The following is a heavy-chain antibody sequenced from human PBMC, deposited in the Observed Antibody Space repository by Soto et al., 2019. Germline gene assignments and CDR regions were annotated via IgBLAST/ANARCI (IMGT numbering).Heavy chain of an antibody. V-gene: IGHV1-24*01. CDR2: FDPEGGEA. CDR3: ARMNSGSYWGSHFFDY. J-gene: IGHJ4*02. CDR1: GHTLTEFS. D-gene: IGHD1-26*01. Sequence: GASVKVSCKISGHTLTEFSIHWVRQAPGKGLEWMGGFDPEGGEAIYAQKLQGRVTMTTDTSTSTAYMELRSLRSDDTAVYYCARMNSGSYWGSHFFDYWGQGTLVTVSS.